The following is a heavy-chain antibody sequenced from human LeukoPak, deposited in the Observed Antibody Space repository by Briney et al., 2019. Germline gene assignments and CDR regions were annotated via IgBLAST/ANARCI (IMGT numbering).Heavy chain of an antibody. J-gene: IGHJ4*02. V-gene: IGHV3-23*01. CDR2: ISGSGGST. CDR3: AKDVRFLEWLFFDY. D-gene: IGHD3-3*01. CDR1: GFTFSSYA. Sequence: QSGGSLRLSCAASGFTFSSYAMSWVRQAPGKGLEWASAISGSGGSTYYADSVKGRFTISRDNSKNTLYLQMNSLRAEDTAVYYCAKDVRFLEWLFFDYWGQGTLVTVSS.